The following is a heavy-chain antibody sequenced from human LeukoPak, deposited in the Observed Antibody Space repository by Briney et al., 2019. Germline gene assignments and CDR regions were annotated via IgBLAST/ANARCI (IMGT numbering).Heavy chain of an antibody. CDR2: INHSGST. J-gene: IGHJ6*02. V-gene: IGHV4-34*01. CDR1: GGSFSGYY. CDR3: ARDGEATDPMVRGVIYYYYGMDV. Sequence: SETLSLTCAVYGGSFSGYYWSWIRQPPGKGLEWIGEINHSGSTNYNPSLKSRVTISVDTSKNQFSLKLSSVTAADTAVYYCARDGEATDPMVRGVIYYYYGMDVWGQGTTVTVSS. D-gene: IGHD3-10*01.